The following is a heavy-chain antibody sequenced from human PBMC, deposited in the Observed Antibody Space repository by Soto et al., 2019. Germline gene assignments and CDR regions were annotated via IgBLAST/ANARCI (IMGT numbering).Heavy chain of an antibody. J-gene: IGHJ5*02. CDR1: GFTFSSYG. Sequence: GGSLRLSCAASGFTFSSYGMHWVRQAPGKGLEWVAVISYDGSNKYYADSVKGRFTISRDNSKNTLYLQMNSLRAEDTAVYYCAKGLVRFHDDNWFDPWGQGTLVTVSS. CDR2: ISYDGSNK. V-gene: IGHV3-30*18. CDR3: AKGLVRFHDDNWFDP. D-gene: IGHD3-3*01.